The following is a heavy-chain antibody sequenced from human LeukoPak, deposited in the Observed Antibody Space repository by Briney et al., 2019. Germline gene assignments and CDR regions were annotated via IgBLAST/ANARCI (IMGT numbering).Heavy chain of an antibody. CDR2: ISSGGTTI. Sequence: QSGGSLRLSCAASGFTFSSYEMNWVRQAPGKGLEWVSHISSGGTTIYYADSVKGRFTISRDNAKNSLYLQMNGLRAEDTAVYYCAKSFMDWGQGTLVTVSS. CDR3: AKSFMD. D-gene: IGHD3-10*01. CDR1: GFTFSSYE. V-gene: IGHV3-48*03. J-gene: IGHJ4*02.